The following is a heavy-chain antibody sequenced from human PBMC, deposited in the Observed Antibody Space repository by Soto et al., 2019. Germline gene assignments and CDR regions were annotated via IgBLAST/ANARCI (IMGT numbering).Heavy chain of an antibody. CDR1: GLTFSSYW. CDR3: ARVGYDILTGSGGWFDP. CDR2: IKQDGSEK. J-gene: IGHJ5*02. V-gene: IGHV3-7*01. D-gene: IGHD3-9*01. Sequence: EVQLVESGGGLVQPGGSLRLSCTASGLTFSSYWMSWVRQAPGKGLEWVANIKQDGSEKYYVDSVKGRFTISRDNAKNSLYLQMNSLRAEDTAVYYCARVGYDILTGSGGWFDPWGQGTLVTVSS.